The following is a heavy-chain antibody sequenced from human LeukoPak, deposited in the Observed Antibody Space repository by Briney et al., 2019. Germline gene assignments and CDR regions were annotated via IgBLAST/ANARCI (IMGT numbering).Heavy chain of an antibody. D-gene: IGHD6-19*01. CDR3: GKGRVSE. J-gene: IGHJ4*02. CDR1: GFPFDTQD. CDR2: IHADGVGT. Sequence: PGGPLRLSCAASGFPFDTQDMRWVRQAPGKGLEWVSSIHADGVGTFYADSVRGRFTISRDNSKNTLDLQMNSLRVEDTAVYYCGKGRVSEWGQGTLVTVSS. V-gene: IGHV3-23*01.